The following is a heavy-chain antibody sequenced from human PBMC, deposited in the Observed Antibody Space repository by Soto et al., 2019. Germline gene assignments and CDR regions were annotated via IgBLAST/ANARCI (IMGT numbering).Heavy chain of an antibody. CDR3: ARVTDY. V-gene: IGHV4-30-2*01. Sequence: PSETLSLTCAVSGGSISSGGYSWSWIRQPPGKGLEWIGYIYHSGSIYYNPSLKSRVTISVDRSKNQFSLSLSSVTAADTAVYYCARVTDYWGQGTLVTVSS. J-gene: IGHJ4*02. CDR1: GGSISSGGYS. CDR2: IYHSGSI.